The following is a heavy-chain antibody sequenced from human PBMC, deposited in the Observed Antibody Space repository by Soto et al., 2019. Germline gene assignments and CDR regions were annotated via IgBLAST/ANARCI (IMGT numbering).Heavy chain of an antibody. CDR2: INHSGST. D-gene: IGHD2-8*01. CDR1: GGSFSGYY. J-gene: IGHJ5*02. Sequence: PSETLSLTCAVYGGSFSGYYWSWIRQPPGKGLEWIGEINHSGSTNYNPSLKSRVTISVDTSKNQFSLKLSSVTAADTAVYYCARGYCTNGVCYRGRNWFDPWGQGTLVTGSS. CDR3: ARGYCTNGVCYRGRNWFDP. V-gene: IGHV4-34*01.